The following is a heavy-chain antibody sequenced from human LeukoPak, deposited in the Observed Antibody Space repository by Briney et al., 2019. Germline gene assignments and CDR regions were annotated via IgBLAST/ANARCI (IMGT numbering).Heavy chain of an antibody. Sequence: GESLKISCKGSGYSFTSYWIGWVRQMSGKGLEWMGIIYSGDSDTRYSPSFQGQVTISADKSISTAYLQWSSLKASDTAMYYCARHVPGTGNYFDYWGQGNLVTVSS. CDR2: IYSGDSDT. D-gene: IGHD1-1*01. CDR1: GYSFTSYW. J-gene: IGHJ4*02. V-gene: IGHV5-51*01. CDR3: ARHVPGTGNYFDY.